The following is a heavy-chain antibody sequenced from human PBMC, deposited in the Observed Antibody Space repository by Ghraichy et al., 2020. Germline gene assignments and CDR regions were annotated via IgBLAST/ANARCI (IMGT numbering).Heavy chain of an antibody. V-gene: IGHV4-39*07. Sequence: SETLSLTCTVSGGSISSSSYYWGWIRQPPGKGLEWIGSIYYSGSTYYNPSLKSRVTISVDTSKNQFSLKLSSVTAADTAVYYCASVPAAMVDYYYYGMDVWGQGTTVTVSS. CDR3: ASVPAAMVDYYYYGMDV. D-gene: IGHD5-18*01. CDR2: IYYSGST. J-gene: IGHJ6*02. CDR1: GGSISSSSYY.